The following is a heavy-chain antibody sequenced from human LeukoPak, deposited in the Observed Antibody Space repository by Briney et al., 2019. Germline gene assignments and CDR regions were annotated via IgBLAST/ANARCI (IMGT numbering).Heavy chain of an antibody. V-gene: IGHV1-2*02. D-gene: IGHD5-18*01. CDR3: ARAPDTAMVTLYY. CDR1: GYTFTGYY. J-gene: IGHJ4*02. Sequence: GASVKVSCKASGYTFTGYYMHWVRQAPGQGLEWMGWINPNSGGTNYAQKFQGRVTMTRDTSISTAYMELSRLRSDDTAVYYCARAPDTAMVTLYYWGQGTLVTVSS. CDR2: INPNSGGT.